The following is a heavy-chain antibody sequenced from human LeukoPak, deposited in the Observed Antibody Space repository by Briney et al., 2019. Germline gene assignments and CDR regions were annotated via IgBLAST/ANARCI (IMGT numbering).Heavy chain of an antibody. CDR1: GGSISSYY. CDR3: ARGKRYCSGGSCRYPTYYFDY. CDR2: IYYSGST. J-gene: IGHJ4*02. D-gene: IGHD2-15*01. V-gene: IGHV4-59*01. Sequence: SETLSLTCTVSGGSISSYYWSWIRQPPGKGLEWIGYIYYSGSTNYNPSLKSRVTISVDTSKNQFSLKLSSVTAADTAVYYCARGKRYCSGGSCRYPTYYFDYWGQGTLVTVSS.